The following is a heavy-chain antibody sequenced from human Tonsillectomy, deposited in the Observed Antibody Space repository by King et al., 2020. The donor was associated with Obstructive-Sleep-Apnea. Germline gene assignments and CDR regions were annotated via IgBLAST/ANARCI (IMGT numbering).Heavy chain of an antibody. CDR3: ARGRSGWSEYFQH. CDR2: IYHSGST. J-gene: IGHJ1*01. V-gene: IGHV4-38-2*02. CDR1: GNSISSTYL. D-gene: IGHD6-19*01. Sequence: QLQESGPGLVKHSETLSLICTVSGNSISSTYLWCWIRQPPGKGLDWIGTIYHSGSTYYNPSLKSRVTISVDTSKDQVSLKVNSVTAADTAVYYCARGRSGWSEYFQHWGQGTLVTVSS.